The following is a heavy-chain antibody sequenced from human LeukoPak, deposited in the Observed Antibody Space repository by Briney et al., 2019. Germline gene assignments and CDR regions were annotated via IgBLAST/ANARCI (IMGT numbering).Heavy chain of an antibody. Sequence: PGGSLRLSCAASGFTFSSHSMNWVRQAPGKGLEWVSYISSSSSTIYYADSVKGRFTISRDNAKNSLYLQMNSLRAEDTAVYYCARADSSGYYRGDFDYWGQGTLVTVSS. D-gene: IGHD3-22*01. CDR1: GFTFSSHS. CDR3: ARADSSGYYRGDFDY. CDR2: ISSSSSTI. V-gene: IGHV3-48*01. J-gene: IGHJ4*02.